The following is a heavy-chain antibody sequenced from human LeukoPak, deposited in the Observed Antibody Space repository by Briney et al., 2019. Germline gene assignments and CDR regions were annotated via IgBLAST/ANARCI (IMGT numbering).Heavy chain of an antibody. V-gene: IGHV1-46*01. J-gene: IGHJ4*02. CDR1: GYTFTSYY. Sequence: ASVKVSCKTSGYTFTSYYMHWVRQAPGQGLEWMGIITPSGGSTNYAQKFQGRVTMTRDTSTSTVYMELNSLRSEDTAVYYCAREGIRGVIISRLFDYWGQGTLVTVCS. CDR3: AREGIRGVIISRLFDY. D-gene: IGHD3-10*01. CDR2: ITPSGGST.